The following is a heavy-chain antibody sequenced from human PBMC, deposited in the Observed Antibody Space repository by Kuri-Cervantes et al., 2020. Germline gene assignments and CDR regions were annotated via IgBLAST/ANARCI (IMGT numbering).Heavy chain of an antibody. D-gene: IGHD6-6*01. CDR1: GYTFTSYD. V-gene: IGHV1-8*01. Sequence: ASVKVSCKASGYTFTSYDINWVRQATGQGLEWMGYINPYSGSAVYAQKFQGRITMTTDTSISTAYMELSSLRSEDTAIYYCTRVPRESEARWGQGTLVTVSS. J-gene: IGHJ4*02. CDR3: TRVPRESEAR. CDR2: INPYSGSA.